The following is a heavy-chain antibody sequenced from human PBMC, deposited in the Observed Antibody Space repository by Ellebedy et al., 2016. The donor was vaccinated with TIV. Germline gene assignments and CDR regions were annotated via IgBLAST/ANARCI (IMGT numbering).Heavy chain of an antibody. D-gene: IGHD6-13*01. J-gene: IGHJ6*02. CDR2: ISYDGSNK. V-gene: IGHV3-30-3*01. CDR1: GFTFSSYA. Sequence: GGSLRLXCAASGFTFSSYAMHWVRQAPGKGLEWVAVISYDGSNKYYADSVKGRFTISRDNSKNTLYLQMNSLRAEDTAVYYCARVPRPYSSSWYPYYYYGMDVWGQGTAVTVSS. CDR3: ARVPRPYSSSWYPYYYYGMDV.